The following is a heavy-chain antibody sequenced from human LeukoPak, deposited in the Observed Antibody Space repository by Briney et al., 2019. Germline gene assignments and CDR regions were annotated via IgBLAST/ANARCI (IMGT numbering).Heavy chain of an antibody. CDR1: X. Sequence: XMHWVRQAPGTGLEWVSGISWNSGSIGYADSVKGRFTISRDNAKNSLYLQMNSLRAEDTALYYCAKDRYSSSSHYFDYWGQGTLVTVSS. D-gene: IGHD6-6*01. V-gene: IGHV3-9*01. CDR2: ISWNSGSI. CDR3: AKDRYSSSSHYFDY. J-gene: IGHJ4*02.